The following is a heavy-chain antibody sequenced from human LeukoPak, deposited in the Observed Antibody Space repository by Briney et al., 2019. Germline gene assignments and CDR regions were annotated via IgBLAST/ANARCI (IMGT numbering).Heavy chain of an antibody. CDR2: VHHTGST. CDR1: GYSISRGYY. J-gene: IGHJ5*02. Sequence: SETLSLTCNVSGYSISRGYYWGCIRQPPGKGLEWIGSVHHTGSTYYNPSLRSRVSISVDKSTNHISLEVTSVTAADTAVYYCARDWGFGDSEDWFDPWGQGTLVTVSS. CDR3: ARDWGFGDSEDWFDP. D-gene: IGHD3-10*01. V-gene: IGHV4-38-2*02.